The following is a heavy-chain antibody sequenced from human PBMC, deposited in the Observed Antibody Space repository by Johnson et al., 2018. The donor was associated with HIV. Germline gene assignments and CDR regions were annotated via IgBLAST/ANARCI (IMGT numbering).Heavy chain of an antibody. CDR1: GFKFSDYH. CDR2: ISSGGRTI. Sequence: QMQLVESGGGLVKPGGSLRLSCAASGFKFSDYHMSWIRQAPGKGLEWVSYISSGGRTIYYVDSVKGRFTISRDNAKNSLYLQMNSLRAEDKAVYYCARGSWGSHTGDAFDIWGQGTMVTVSS. D-gene: IGHD3-16*01. J-gene: IGHJ3*02. V-gene: IGHV3-11*01. CDR3: ARGSWGSHTGDAFDI.